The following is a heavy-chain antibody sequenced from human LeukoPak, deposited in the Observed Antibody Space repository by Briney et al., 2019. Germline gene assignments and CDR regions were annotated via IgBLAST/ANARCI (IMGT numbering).Heavy chain of an antibody. CDR3: AREAYSRREMATIEEEDAFDI. V-gene: IGHV3-7*03. J-gene: IGHJ3*02. CDR2: INKGGIMT. Sequence: GGPLGPSWAAPGFTFGFFWIIWFRQPPGKGWKWRPNINKGGIMTYYGDSVKGRFTIARDNAQNSLHLQMNSLRAEDTAVYYCAREAYSRREMATIEEEDAFDIWGQGTMVTVSS. CDR1: GFTFGFFW. D-gene: IGHD5-24*01.